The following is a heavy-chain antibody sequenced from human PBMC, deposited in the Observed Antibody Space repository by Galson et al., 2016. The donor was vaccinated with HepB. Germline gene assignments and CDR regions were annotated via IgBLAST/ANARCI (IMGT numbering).Heavy chain of an antibody. CDR3: AKSKAQFSEWVSYAMDV. J-gene: IGHJ6*02. CDR2: ISFDGDDK. D-gene: IGHD3-3*01. CDR1: GFTFRSHG. V-gene: IGHV3-30*18. Sequence: SLRLSCAASGFTFRSHGMHWVRQAPGKGLEWVAVISFDGDDKYYAEAVKGRFTTSRDNAKNTLFLQMDSLRPDDTAVYYCAKSKAQFSEWVSYAMDVWGQGTAVTVSS.